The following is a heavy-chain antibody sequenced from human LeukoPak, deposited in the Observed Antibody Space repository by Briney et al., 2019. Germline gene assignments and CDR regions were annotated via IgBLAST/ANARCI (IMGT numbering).Heavy chain of an antibody. J-gene: IGHJ4*02. V-gene: IGHV3-7*03. D-gene: IGHD4-17*01. Sequence: GGSLRLSCAASGFTFSSYWMSWVRQAPGKGLEWVANIKQDGSEKYYEDSVKGRFTISRDNAKNSLYLQMNSLRAEDTAVYYCGREYGDDDLEYYFDYWGQGTLVTVSS. CDR2: IKQDGSEK. CDR1: GFTFSSYW. CDR3: GREYGDDDLEYYFDY.